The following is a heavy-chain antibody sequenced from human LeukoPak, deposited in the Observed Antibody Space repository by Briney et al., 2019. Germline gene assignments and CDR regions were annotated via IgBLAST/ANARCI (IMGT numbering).Heavy chain of an antibody. V-gene: IGHV3-30*02. J-gene: IGHJ4*02. CDR1: GFTFSSYG. CDR3: ARREQWLVGDDY. Sequence: GGSLRLSCAASGFTFSSYGMRWVRQAPGKGLEWVAFIRYDGGNKYYADSVKGRFTISRDNSKNTLYLQMNSLRADDTAVYYCARREQWLVGDDYWGQGTLVTVSS. CDR2: IRYDGGNK. D-gene: IGHD6-19*01.